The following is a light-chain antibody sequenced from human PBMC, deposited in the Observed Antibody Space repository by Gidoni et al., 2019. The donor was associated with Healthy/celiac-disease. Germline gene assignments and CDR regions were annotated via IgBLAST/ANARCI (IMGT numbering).Light chain of an antibody. CDR1: TSISSY. CDR2: SAS. J-gene: IGKJ3*01. Sequence: DIQMHQSPSSLSASVGDRVTITCLARTSISSYLHWYQQKPGKAPKLLIYSASSLPSGVPSRFSGSGSGTDFTLTISSLQPEDFATYYCQQSYSTLFTFGPGTKVDIK. V-gene: IGKV1-39*01. CDR3: QQSYSTLFT.